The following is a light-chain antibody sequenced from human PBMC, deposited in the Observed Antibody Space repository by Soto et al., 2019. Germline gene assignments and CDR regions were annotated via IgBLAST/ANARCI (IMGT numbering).Light chain of an antibody. J-gene: IGKJ4*01. CDR1: QSVSDY. CDR2: DAS. V-gene: IGKV3-11*01. CDR3: QQRSSWALLT. Sequence: EIVLTQSPATLSLSPGERATLSCRASQSVSDYFAWYQQKPAQAPPLLLYDASNRATGITARFSGSGSWTDFTLPISSLESEDFAVYYCQQRSSWALLTFGGGTKVEIK.